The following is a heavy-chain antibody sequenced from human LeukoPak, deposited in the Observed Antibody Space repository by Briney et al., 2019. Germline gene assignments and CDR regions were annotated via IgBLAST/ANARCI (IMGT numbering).Heavy chain of an antibody. Sequence: SETLSLTCTVSDGSIRSSNYYWGWIRQPPGKGLEWMGSIYYSGSTYYNPSLKSRVTISVDTSNNQFSLKLSSVTAADTAVYYCARHLYGKYPAGYYFDYWGQGTLVTVS. J-gene: IGHJ4*02. D-gene: IGHD1-1*01. V-gene: IGHV4-39*01. CDR1: DGSIRSSNYY. CDR2: IYYSGST. CDR3: ARHLYGKYPAGYYFDY.